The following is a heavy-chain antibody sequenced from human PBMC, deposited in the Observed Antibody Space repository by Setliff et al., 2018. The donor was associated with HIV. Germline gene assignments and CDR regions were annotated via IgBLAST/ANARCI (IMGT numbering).Heavy chain of an antibody. CDR1: GFTLSSYD. CDR2: IRNKKNGGTT. Sequence: PGGSLRLSCAASGFTLSSYDMHWVRQAPGKGLEWVARIRNKKNGGTTYYTAPVEGRFTISRDDSKNTLSLQMNSLKTEDTAIYYCTTDLGSGRFSWNNNWGQGTLVTVSS. D-gene: IGHD1-26*01. V-gene: IGHV3-15*01. CDR3: TTDLGSGRFSWNNN. J-gene: IGHJ4*02.